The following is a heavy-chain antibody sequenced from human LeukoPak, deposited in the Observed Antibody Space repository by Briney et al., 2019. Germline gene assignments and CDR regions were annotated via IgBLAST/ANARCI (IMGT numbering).Heavy chain of an antibody. D-gene: IGHD3-10*01. Sequence: GESLKTSCKGSGYSFTSYWIGWVRQMPGKGLEWMGIIYPGDSDTRYSPSFQGQVTISADKSISTAYLQWSSLKASDTAMYYCARQRYGSGSSSYYYYGMDVWGQGTTVTVSS. V-gene: IGHV5-51*01. CDR3: ARQRYGSGSSSYYYYGMDV. CDR2: IYPGDSDT. J-gene: IGHJ6*02. CDR1: GYSFTSYW.